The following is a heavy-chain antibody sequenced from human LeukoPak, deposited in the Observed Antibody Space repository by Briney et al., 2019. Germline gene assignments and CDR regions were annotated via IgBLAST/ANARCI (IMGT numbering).Heavy chain of an antibody. Sequence: GGSLRLSCAASGFTFSANYMSWVRQAPGKGLEWVSVIYSSGSTYYADSVKGRFTISRDNSKNTLYLQMNSLRADDTAVYYCAGSLAYCGGDCRLGDYWGQGTLVTVSS. CDR3: AGSLAYCGGDCRLGDY. CDR1: GFTFSANY. CDR2: IYSSGST. V-gene: IGHV3-66*01. D-gene: IGHD2-21*02. J-gene: IGHJ4*02.